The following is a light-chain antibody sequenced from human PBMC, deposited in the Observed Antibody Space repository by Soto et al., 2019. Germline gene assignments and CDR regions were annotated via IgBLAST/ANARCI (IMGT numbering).Light chain of an antibody. CDR3: RSYTSSSTPVV. CDR1: SSDVGRYNY. CDR2: EVS. J-gene: IGLJ2*01. V-gene: IGLV2-14*01. Sequence: QSVLTQPASVSGSPGQSITISCTGTSSDVGRYNYVSWYQQHPGKAPKLMIYEVSNRPSGVSNRFSGSKSGNTASLTISGLQAEDEADYYCRSYTSSSTPVVFGGGTKLTVL.